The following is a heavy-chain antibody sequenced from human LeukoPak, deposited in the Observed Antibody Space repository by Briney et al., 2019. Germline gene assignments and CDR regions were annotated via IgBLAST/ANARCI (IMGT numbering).Heavy chain of an antibody. CDR2: IYYSGST. J-gene: IGHJ4*02. D-gene: IGHD6-6*01. CDR1: GGSISSSSYY. V-gene: IGHV4-39*07. CDR3: ARLPRRSSSLYFDY. Sequence: PSETLSLTCTVSGGSISSSSYYWGWIRQPPGKGLEWIGSIYYSGSTYYNPSLKSRVTISVDTSKNQFSLKLSSVTAADTAVYYCARLPRRSSSLYFDYWGQGTLVTVSS.